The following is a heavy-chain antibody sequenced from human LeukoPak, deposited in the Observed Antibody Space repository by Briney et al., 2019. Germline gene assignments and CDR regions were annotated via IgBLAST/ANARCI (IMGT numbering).Heavy chain of an antibody. CDR2: INGGGGNT. D-gene: IGHD3-22*01. V-gene: IGHV3-23*01. Sequence: GGSLRLSCAASGFMFNSYVMSWVRQAPGKGLEWVSAINGGGGNTYYADSVKGRFTISRDNSKNMVYLQMNSLRADDTAVYYCASSYYDSSGYPPDFDYWGQGTLVTVSS. CDR1: GFMFNSYV. CDR3: ASSYYDSSGYPPDFDY. J-gene: IGHJ4*02.